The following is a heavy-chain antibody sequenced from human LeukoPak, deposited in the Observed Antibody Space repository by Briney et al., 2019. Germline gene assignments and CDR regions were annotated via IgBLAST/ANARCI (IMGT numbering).Heavy chain of an antibody. Sequence: PSETLSLTCTVSGGSISSYYWSWIRQPAGKGLEWIGRIYTSGSTNYNPSLKSRVTISVDTSKNQFSLKLSSETAADTAVYYCAREYYDILTGYYRGFDYWGQGTLVTVSS. D-gene: IGHD3-9*01. V-gene: IGHV4-4*07. J-gene: IGHJ4*02. CDR2: IYTSGST. CDR3: AREYYDILTGYYRGFDY. CDR1: GGSISSYY.